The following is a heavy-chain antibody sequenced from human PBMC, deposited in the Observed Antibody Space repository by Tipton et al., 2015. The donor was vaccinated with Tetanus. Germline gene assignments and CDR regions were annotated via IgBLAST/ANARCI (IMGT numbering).Heavy chain of an antibody. D-gene: IGHD6-19*01. Sequence: TLSLTCTVSDDSMSSGTSYWGWVRQPPGKALEWLGTVYYDGSPSYNSSLKSRLTIPVDTSKRQFFLRLTSVTAADTAVYYCAFLPKHWLVPSFDPWGQGTLVTVSS. CDR2: VYYDGSP. CDR1: DDSMSSGTSY. V-gene: IGHV4-39*01. CDR3: AFLPKHWLVPSFDP. J-gene: IGHJ5*02.